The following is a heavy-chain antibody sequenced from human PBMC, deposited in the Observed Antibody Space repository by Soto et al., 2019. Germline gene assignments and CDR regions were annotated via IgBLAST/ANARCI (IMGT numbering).Heavy chain of an antibody. CDR1: GFSLTSGVG. Sequence: QITLKESGPTLVRPPQTLTLTCTFSGFSLTSGVGVGWIRQPPGKALEWLALIYWDDDKRYSPSIKNRLTISKETSKNQVVITMTNVGPVDTATYFCAHIDPEIVTVGGHGGFDYWGQGTLVTVSS. CDR2: IYWDDDK. V-gene: IGHV2-5*02. CDR3: AHIDPEIVTVGGHGGFDY. J-gene: IGHJ4*02. D-gene: IGHD5-12*01.